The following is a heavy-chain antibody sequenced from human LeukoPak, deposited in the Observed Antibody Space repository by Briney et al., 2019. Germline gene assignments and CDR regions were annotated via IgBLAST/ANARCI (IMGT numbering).Heavy chain of an antibody. J-gene: IGHJ4*02. CDR3: ARDIGFGELSFDY. CDR2: ISSSSSTI. V-gene: IGHV3-48*04. D-gene: IGHD3-10*01. Sequence: GGSLRLSCAASGFTFSSYSMNWVRQAPGKGLEWVSYISSSSSTIYYADSVKGRFTISRDNAKNSLYLQMNSLRAEDTAVYYCARDIGFGELSFDYWGQGTLDTVSS. CDR1: GFTFSSYS.